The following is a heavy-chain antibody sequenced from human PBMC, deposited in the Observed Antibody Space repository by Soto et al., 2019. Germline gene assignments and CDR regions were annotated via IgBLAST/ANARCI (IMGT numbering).Heavy chain of an antibody. Sequence: ASVKVSCKASGYTFTSYGISWLRQAPGQGLEWMGWISAYNGNTNYAQKLQGRVTMTTDTSTSTAYMELRSLRSDDTAVYYCARDSPPQNAFDIWGQGTMVTVSS. J-gene: IGHJ3*02. V-gene: IGHV1-18*01. CDR2: ISAYNGNT. CDR3: ARDSPPQNAFDI. CDR1: GYTFTSYG.